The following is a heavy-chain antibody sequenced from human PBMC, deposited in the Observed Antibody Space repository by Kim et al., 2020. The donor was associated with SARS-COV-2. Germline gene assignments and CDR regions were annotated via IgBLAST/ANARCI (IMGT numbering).Heavy chain of an antibody. V-gene: IGHV4-39*01. J-gene: IGHJ5*02. CDR1: GGSIISTNHH. Sequence: SETLSLTCTVSGGSIISTNHHWAWIRQSPGKSLEWIGSIYYAGNTYYNPSLNSRVTISVDTSKNQFSLRLSSVTAADTAVFYCARHAGMYLSSWFDPWGQGTLVAVSS. CDR3: ARHAGMYLSSWFDP. CDR2: IYYAGNT. D-gene: IGHD2-2*01.